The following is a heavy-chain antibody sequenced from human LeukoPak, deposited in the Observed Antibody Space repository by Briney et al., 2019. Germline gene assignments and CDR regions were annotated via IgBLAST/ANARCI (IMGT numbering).Heavy chain of an antibody. CDR1: GYSITNYA. J-gene: IGHJ4*02. Sequence: ASVKVSCKASGYSITNYAILWVRQAPGQGLEWMGWINTNTEKSTYAPGFTGRYVFSLDSSVNTADLQISSLKAEDTALYYCATGGGYRFAYWGQGTLVTVSS. V-gene: IGHV7-4-1*02. D-gene: IGHD6-25*01. CDR2: INTNTEKS. CDR3: ATGGGYRFAY.